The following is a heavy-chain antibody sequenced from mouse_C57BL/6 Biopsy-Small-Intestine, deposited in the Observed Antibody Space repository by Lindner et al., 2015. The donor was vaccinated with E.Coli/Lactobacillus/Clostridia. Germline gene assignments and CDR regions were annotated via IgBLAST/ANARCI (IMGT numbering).Heavy chain of an antibody. CDR3: FASYTNGY. V-gene: IGHV1-64*01. Sequence: SVKVSCKASEYIFTGYYIHWVRQAPGQGLEWMGWINPNSGGTNYAQKYQGRVTMTRDTSISTAYMELSRLRSDDTAVYYCFASYTNGYWGQGTLVIVSS. D-gene: IGHD2-12*01. CDR1: EYIFTGYY. CDR2: INPNSGGT. J-gene: IGHJ4*01.